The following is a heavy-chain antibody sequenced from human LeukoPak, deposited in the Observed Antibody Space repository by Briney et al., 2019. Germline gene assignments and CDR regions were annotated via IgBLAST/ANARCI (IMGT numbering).Heavy chain of an antibody. Sequence: SETLSLTCAVYGGSFSGYYWSWIRQPPGKGLEWIGSIYHSGSTYYNPSLKSRVTISVDTSKNQFSLKLSSVTAADTAVYYCARHAVVHYYFDYWGQGTLVTVSS. CDR1: GGSFSGYY. V-gene: IGHV4-34*01. CDR2: IYHSGST. CDR3: ARHAVVHYYFDY. J-gene: IGHJ4*02. D-gene: IGHD2-8*01.